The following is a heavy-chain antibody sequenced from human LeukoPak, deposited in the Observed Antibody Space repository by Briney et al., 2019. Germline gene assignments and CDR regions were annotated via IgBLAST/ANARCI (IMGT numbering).Heavy chain of an antibody. Sequence: GASVTVSCKASGYTFTAYYIHWGRQAPGQGLELMGWINPNSGGTNYAQKFQGRVTMTRDTSISTVYTELSRLRSDDTAVYYCARDGRDGYNLVHYWGQGTLVTVSS. D-gene: IGHD5-24*01. CDR1: GYTFTAYY. V-gene: IGHV1-2*02. CDR2: INPNSGGT. CDR3: ARDGRDGYNLVHY. J-gene: IGHJ4*02.